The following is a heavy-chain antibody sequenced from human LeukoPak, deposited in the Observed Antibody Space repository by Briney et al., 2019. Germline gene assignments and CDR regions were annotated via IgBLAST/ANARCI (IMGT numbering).Heavy chain of an antibody. CDR3: ARDRDSSGYFDY. Sequence: PGGSLRLSCAASGFTFSSYAMSWVRQAPGKGLEWVSAISGSGGSTYYADSVKGRFTISRDNSKNTLYLQMNSLRAEDTAVYYCARDRDSSGYFDYWGQGTLVTVSS. V-gene: IGHV3-23*01. CDR2: ISGSGGST. J-gene: IGHJ4*02. CDR1: GFTFSSYA. D-gene: IGHD3-22*01.